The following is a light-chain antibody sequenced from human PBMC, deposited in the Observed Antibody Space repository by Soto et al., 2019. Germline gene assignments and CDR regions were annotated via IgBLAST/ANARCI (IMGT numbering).Light chain of an antibody. Sequence: EIVMTQSPATLSVSPGDTVTLSCRASQSVSSKLAWFQQKPGQPPRLLFYGASTRATGIPARLSGSGSGTEFTLTISSLQSEDFAVYYCQQSNNWPHTFGQGTKLEIK. CDR1: QSVSSK. CDR3: QQSNNWPHT. CDR2: GAS. J-gene: IGKJ2*01. V-gene: IGKV3-15*01.